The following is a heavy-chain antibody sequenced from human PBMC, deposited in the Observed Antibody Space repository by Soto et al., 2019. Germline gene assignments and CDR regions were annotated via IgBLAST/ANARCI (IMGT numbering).Heavy chain of an antibody. CDR1: GYSFTSYW. Sequence: PGEPLKFSCKGSGYSFTSYWLGGVRQMPVQGLEWMGIIYPGDSDTRYSPSLQGQVTISADKSIGTAYLQWSSLKASEAAMYYCARGDIYDYYGMDVWGQGTTVTVSS. D-gene: IGHD3-10*01. J-gene: IGHJ6*02. CDR2: IYPGDSDT. V-gene: IGHV5-51*01. CDR3: ARGDIYDYYGMDV.